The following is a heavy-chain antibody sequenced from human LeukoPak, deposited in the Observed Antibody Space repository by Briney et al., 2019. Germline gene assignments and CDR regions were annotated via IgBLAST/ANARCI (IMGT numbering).Heavy chain of an antibody. J-gene: IGHJ4*02. CDR1: GGSISSGGYY. Sequence: SQTLSLTCTVSGGSISSGGYYWSWIRQHPGKGLEWIGYIYHSGSTYYNPSLKSRVTISVDRSKNQFSLKLSSVTAADTAVYYCARGAWDYDSSGYYFDYWGQGTLVTVSS. CDR3: ARGAWDYDSSGYYFDY. V-gene: IGHV4-30-2*01. CDR2: IYHSGST. D-gene: IGHD3-22*01.